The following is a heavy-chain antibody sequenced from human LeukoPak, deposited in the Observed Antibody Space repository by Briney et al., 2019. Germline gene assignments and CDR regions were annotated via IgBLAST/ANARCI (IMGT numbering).Heavy chain of an antibody. CDR3: ARSGSTGYSLDY. CDR1: GYSFTGYF. CDR2: IDPNSGDT. Sequence: ASVKVSCKASGYSFTGYFIHWVRQAPGQGLEWMGCIDPNSGDTRYAQKFQGRVSMPRDTSTRTAYMELSRLRSDDTAVYFCARSGSTGYSLDYWGHGIPVTVSS. D-gene: IGHD3-22*01. V-gene: IGHV1-2*02. J-gene: IGHJ4*01.